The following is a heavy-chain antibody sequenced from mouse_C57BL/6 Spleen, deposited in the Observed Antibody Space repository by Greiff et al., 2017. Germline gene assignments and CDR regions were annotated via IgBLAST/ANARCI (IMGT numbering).Heavy chain of an antibody. CDR1: GYTFTDYE. Sequence: VKLQQSGAELVRPGASVTLSCKASGYTFTDYEMHWVKQTPVHGLEWIGAIDPETGGTAYNQKFKGKAILTADKASSTAYMELRSLTSEDSAVYYGTRGSSPFDYWGQGTTLTVSS. D-gene: IGHD1-1*01. CDR2: IDPETGGT. V-gene: IGHV1-15*01. CDR3: TRGSSPFDY. J-gene: IGHJ2*01.